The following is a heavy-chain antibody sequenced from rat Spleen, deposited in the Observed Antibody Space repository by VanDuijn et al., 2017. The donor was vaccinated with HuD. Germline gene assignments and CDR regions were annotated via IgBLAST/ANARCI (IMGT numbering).Heavy chain of an antibody. CDR3: TRGGNYALDA. CDR1: GFTFSSYD. CDR2: ISYDGFTT. V-gene: IGHV5-29*01. Sequence: EVQLVESGGGLVQPGRSLKLSCAASGFTFSSYDMAWVRQAPTKGLEWVATISYDGFTTYFRDSVRGRFTISSDNAKTTLYLQMNSLRSEDTATYYCTRGGNYALDAWGQGASVTVSS. J-gene: IGHJ4*01. D-gene: IGHD1-10*01.